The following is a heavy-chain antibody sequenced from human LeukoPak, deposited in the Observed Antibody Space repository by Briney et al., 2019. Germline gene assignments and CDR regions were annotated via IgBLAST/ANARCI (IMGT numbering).Heavy chain of an antibody. D-gene: IGHD2-15*01. CDR2: ITGSGATT. Sequence: PGGSLRLSCAASRLTFNNYAMSWVRQAPGKGLEWVSLITGSGATTYYADSVRGRFTVSRDNSKNTLYLQMNSLRAEDTAVYFCAKGDCGGTCLLIDNWGQGTLVTVSS. V-gene: IGHV3-23*01. J-gene: IGHJ4*02. CDR3: AKGDCGGTCLLIDN. CDR1: RLTFNNYA.